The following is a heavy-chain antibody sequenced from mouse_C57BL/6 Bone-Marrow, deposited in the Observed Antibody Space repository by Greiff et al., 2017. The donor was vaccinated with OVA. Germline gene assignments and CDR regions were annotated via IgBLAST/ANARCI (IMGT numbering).Heavy chain of an antibody. CDR3: ARDPQASFAY. D-gene: IGHD3-2*02. CDR2: IYPGDGDT. CDR1: GYAFSSSW. Sequence: VQGVESGPELVKPGASVKISCKASGYAFSSSWMNWVKQRPGKGLEWIGRIYPGDGDTNYNGKFKGKATLTADKSSSTAYMQLSSLTSEDSAVYFCARDPQASFAYWGQGTLVTVSA. J-gene: IGHJ3*01. V-gene: IGHV1-82*01.